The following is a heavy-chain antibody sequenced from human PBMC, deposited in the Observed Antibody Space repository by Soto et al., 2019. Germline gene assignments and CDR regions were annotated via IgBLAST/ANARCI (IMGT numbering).Heavy chain of an antibody. CDR1: GFTFSSYG. D-gene: IGHD6-6*01. Sequence: GGSLRLSCAASGFTFSSYGMHWVRQAPGKGLEWVAVIWYDGSNKYYADSVKGRFTISRDNSKNTLYLQMNSLRAEDTAVYYCARDRRAARYQLRYYYYGMDVWGQGTTVTVSS. CDR2: IWYDGSNK. V-gene: IGHV3-33*01. CDR3: ARDRRAARYQLRYYYYGMDV. J-gene: IGHJ6*02.